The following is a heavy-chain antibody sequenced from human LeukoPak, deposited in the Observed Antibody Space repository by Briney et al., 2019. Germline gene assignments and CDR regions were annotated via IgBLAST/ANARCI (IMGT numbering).Heavy chain of an antibody. Sequence: GEPLKISCKGSGYSFTSYWIGWVRQMPGKGLEWMGIIYPGDSDIRYSPSFQGQVTISADKSISTAYLQWSSLKASDTAMYYCARLPPGLDSSGYSFDYWGQGTLVTVSS. CDR2: IYPGDSDI. CDR3: ARLPPGLDSSGYSFDY. D-gene: IGHD3-22*01. CDR1: GYSFTSYW. V-gene: IGHV5-51*01. J-gene: IGHJ4*02.